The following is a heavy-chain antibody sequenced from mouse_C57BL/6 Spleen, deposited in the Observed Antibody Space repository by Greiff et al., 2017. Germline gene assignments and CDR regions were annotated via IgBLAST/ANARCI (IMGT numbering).Heavy chain of an antibody. D-gene: IGHD1-1*01. CDR2: ISSGGSYT. J-gene: IGHJ2*01. CDR1: GFTFSSYG. V-gene: IGHV5-6*01. CDR3: ARRGVVAPFDY. Sequence: EVQVVESGGDLVKPGGSLKLSCAASGFTFSSYGMSWVRQTPDKRLEWVATISSGGSYTYYPDSVKGRFTISRDNAKNTLYLQMSSLKSEDTAMYYCARRGVVAPFDYWGQGTTLTVSS.